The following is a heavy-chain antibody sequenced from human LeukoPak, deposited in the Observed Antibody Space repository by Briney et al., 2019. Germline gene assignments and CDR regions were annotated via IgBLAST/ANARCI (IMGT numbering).Heavy chain of an antibody. J-gene: IGHJ4*02. CDR3: AKDLGWGFGELSTPIDY. Sequence: GGSLRLSCAASGFTFSSYSMNWVRQAPGKGLEWVSSISSSSSYIYYADSVKGRFTISRDNAKNSLYLQMNSLRAEDTAVYYCAKDLGWGFGELSTPIDYWGQGTLVTVSS. V-gene: IGHV3-21*01. CDR2: ISSSSSYI. CDR1: GFTFSSYS. D-gene: IGHD3-10*01.